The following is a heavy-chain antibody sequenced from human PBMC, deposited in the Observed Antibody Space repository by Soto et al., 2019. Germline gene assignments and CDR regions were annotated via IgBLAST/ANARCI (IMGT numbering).Heavy chain of an antibody. Sequence: QVQLVESGGGVVQPGRSLRLSCATSGFIFSNFGMHWVRQAPGKGLEWVAVIWYDGSNAVSADSVKGRFTISRDNSKNTLSLQMSGLRSEDTAVYYCARDPRTARPSAMDVWGQGTTVTVSS. CDR3: ARDPRTARPSAMDV. CDR1: GFIFSNFG. CDR2: IWYDGSNA. J-gene: IGHJ6*02. D-gene: IGHD6-6*01. V-gene: IGHV3-33*08.